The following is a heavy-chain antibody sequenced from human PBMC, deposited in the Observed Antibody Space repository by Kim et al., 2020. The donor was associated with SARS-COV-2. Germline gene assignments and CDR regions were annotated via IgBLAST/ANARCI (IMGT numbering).Heavy chain of an antibody. V-gene: IGHV1-18*01. D-gene: IGHD3-22*01. CDR3: ARGDYYDSPLDY. Sequence: NYAQKLQGRVTMTTDTSTSTAYMELRSRRSDDTAVYYCARGDYYDSPLDYWGQGTLVTVSS. J-gene: IGHJ4*02.